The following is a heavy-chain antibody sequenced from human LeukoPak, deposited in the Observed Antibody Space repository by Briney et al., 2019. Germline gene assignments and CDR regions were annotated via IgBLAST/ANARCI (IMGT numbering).Heavy chain of an antibody. V-gene: IGHV1-69*05. Sequence: GASVKVSCKASGGTFSSYAISWVRQAPGQGLECMGGIIPIFGTANYAQKLQGRVTMTTDTSTSTAYMELRTLRSEDTAVYYCARRNWNDYYYYMDVWGKGTTVTVSS. CDR2: IIPIFGTA. CDR3: ARRNWNDYYYYMDV. J-gene: IGHJ6*03. D-gene: IGHD1-1*01. CDR1: GGTFSSYA.